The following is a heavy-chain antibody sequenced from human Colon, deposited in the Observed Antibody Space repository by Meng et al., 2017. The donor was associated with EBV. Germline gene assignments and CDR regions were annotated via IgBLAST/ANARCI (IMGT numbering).Heavy chain of an antibody. CDR2: IYYSGST. V-gene: IGHV4-30-4*01. CDR3: ARDRGGLGAFDY. D-gene: IGHD5-12*01. J-gene: IGHJ4*02. Sequence: QVRLQESGPGLVKPSQTLSLTCTVSGGSTSSGDYYWSWLRQPPGKGLERIGYIYYSGSTYYNPSLKSRVTISVDTSKNQFSLKLSSVTAADTAVYYCARDRGGLGAFDYWGQGTLVTVSS. CDR1: GGSTSSGDYY.